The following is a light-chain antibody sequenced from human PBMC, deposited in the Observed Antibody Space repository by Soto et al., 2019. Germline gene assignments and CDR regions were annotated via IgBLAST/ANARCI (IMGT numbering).Light chain of an antibody. CDR2: GAS. CDR3: QHYVSPPIT. Sequence: EIVLTQSPDTLSLSPGERATLSCRASQTISRSYLAWYQQKPGQAPRLLVYGASSRATGISDRFSGSGSGTDFTLTISRLEPEDFAVYYCQHYVSPPITFGQGTRLEIK. V-gene: IGKV3-20*01. CDR1: QTISRSY. J-gene: IGKJ5*01.